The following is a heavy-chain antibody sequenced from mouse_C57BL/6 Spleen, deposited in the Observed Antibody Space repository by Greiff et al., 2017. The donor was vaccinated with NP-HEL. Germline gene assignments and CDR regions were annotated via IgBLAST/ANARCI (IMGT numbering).Heavy chain of an antibody. CDR3: AREGYYYGSSYGWFAY. D-gene: IGHD1-1*01. V-gene: IGHV5-4*01. CDR2: ISDGGSYT. CDR1: GFTFSSYA. Sequence: EVQGVESGGGLVKPGGSLKLSCAASGFTFSSYAMSWVRQTPEKRLEWVATISDGGSYTYYPDNVKGRFTISRDNAKNNLYLQMSHLKSEDTAMYYCAREGYYYGSSYGWFAYWGQGTLVTVSA. J-gene: IGHJ3*01.